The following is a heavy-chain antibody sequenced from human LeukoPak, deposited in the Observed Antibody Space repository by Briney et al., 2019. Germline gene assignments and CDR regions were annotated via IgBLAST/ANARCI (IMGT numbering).Heavy chain of an antibody. Sequence: KPSETLSLTCAVYGGSFSGYYWSWIRQPPVNGLDWIGEINHSGSTNYNPSLKSRVTISVDTSKNQFSLKLSSVTAADTAVYYCARGRGDGDTIAGDDYWGQGTLVTVSS. J-gene: IGHJ4*02. D-gene: IGHD5-24*01. CDR2: INHSGST. CDR3: ARGRGDGDTIAGDDY. CDR1: GGSFSGYY. V-gene: IGHV4-34*01.